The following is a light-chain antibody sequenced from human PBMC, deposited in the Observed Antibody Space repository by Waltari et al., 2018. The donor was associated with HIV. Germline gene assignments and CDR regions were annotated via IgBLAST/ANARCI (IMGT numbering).Light chain of an antibody. CDR1: ALPNQY. V-gene: IGLV3-25*03. CDR2: KDI. CDR3: QSADISDYYLVL. J-gene: IGLJ3*02. Sequence: SYELTQPPSVSVSPGQTARITCSGDALPNQYAYWYQQKPGQAPVLMIYKDIQRPSGIPERFSGSTSGTTVTLTISGVQAEDEADYYCQSADISDYYLVLFGGGTKLTVL.